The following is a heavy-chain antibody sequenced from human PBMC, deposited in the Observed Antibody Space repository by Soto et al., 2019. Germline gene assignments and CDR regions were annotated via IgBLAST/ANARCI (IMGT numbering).Heavy chain of an antibody. CDR3: TKVRGDQV. J-gene: IGHJ6*04. D-gene: IGHD4-17*01. V-gene: IGHV3-23*01. CDR1: GFTFSNYA. Sequence: EVQVLESGGDLVQPGGSLRLSCAASGFTFSNYAMNWVRQAPGKGPEWVSGISAGSSTYYADSVKGRFTISRDNSKSTLFLQMDSLRAEDTALYYCTKVRGDQVWGKGTTVTVSS. CDR2: ISAGSST.